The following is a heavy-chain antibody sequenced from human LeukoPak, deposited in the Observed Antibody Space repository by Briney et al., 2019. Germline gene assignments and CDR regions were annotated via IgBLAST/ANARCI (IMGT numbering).Heavy chain of an antibody. CDR3: ARGGPEDAFDI. V-gene: IGHV3-66*01. CDR2: IYSRGST. Sequence: GGSLRLSCAASGFTVSTNYMSWVRQAPGKGLEWVSVIYSRGSTYYADSVKGRFTISRDNSKNTLYLQTNSLRDEDTALYYCARGGPEDAFDIWGQGTMVIVSS. J-gene: IGHJ3*02. D-gene: IGHD1-14*01. CDR1: GFTVSTNY.